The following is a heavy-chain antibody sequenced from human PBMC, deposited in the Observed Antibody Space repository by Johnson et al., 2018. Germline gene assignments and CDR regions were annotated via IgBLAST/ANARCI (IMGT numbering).Heavy chain of an antibody. J-gene: IGHJ6*02. CDR1: GGTFSSYA. CDR2: IIPIFGTA. CDR3: ARGCTSCHIPIRFYYGMDV. Sequence: QVQLVESGAEVKKPGSSVKVSCKASGGTFSSYAISWVRQAPGQGLEWMGGIIPIFGTANYAQKFQGRVTITAEESTSTAYMEMSSLRSEDTAVYYCARGCTSCHIPIRFYYGMDVWGQGTTVTVSS. V-gene: IGHV1-69*01. D-gene: IGHD2-2*01.